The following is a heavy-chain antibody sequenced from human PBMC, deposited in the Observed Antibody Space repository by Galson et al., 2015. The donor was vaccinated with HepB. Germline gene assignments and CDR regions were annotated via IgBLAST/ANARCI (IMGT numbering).Heavy chain of an antibody. V-gene: IGHV3-21*01. Sequence: LRLSCAASGFTFSRFSMSWVRQAPGKGLEWVSSISSSSSYIYYADSVKGRFTISRDNTKSSLYLQMNSLRAEDTAVYYCARDRGDIVVVPAAIGYWGQGTLVTVSS. CDR3: ARDRGDIVVVPAAIGY. J-gene: IGHJ4*02. D-gene: IGHD2-2*02. CDR2: ISSSSSYI. CDR1: GFTFSRFS.